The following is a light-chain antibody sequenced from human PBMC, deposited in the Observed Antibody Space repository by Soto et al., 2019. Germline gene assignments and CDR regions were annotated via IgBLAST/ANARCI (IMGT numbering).Light chain of an antibody. Sequence: EIVLTQSPATLSLSPGERATLSCRASQSVSSYLAWYQQKPGQAPRLLIYDASNRATGIPARFSGRGSGTGVSLTNSSLEPEDVAVSYCQQRSNSPPYTFGQGTKLEIK. CDR3: QQRSNSPPYT. CDR2: DAS. V-gene: IGKV3-11*01. CDR1: QSVSSY. J-gene: IGKJ2*01.